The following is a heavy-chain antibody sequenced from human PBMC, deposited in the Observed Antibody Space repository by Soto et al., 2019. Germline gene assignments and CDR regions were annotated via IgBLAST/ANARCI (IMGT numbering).Heavy chain of an antibody. CDR1: GFTFSSYG. J-gene: IGHJ4*02. V-gene: IGHV3-30*18. CDR3: TKDLGEGIEVADTFFAY. Sequence: PWGSLRLSCAASGFTFSSYGMHWVRQAPGKGLEWVAVISYDGSNKYYADSVKGRFTISRDNSKNTLYLQMNSLRAEDTAVYYCTKDLGEGIEVADTFFAYWGPGTLVPVSS. CDR2: ISYDGSNK. D-gene: IGHD6-19*01.